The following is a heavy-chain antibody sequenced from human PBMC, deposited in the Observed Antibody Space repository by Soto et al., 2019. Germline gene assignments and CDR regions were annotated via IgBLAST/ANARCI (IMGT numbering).Heavy chain of an antibody. J-gene: IGHJ5*02. V-gene: IGHV4-59*01. D-gene: IGHD3-10*01. CDR2: IYYSGST. CDR1: GGSISNYY. Sequence: SETLSLTCTVSGGSISNYYWSWIRQPPGKGLEWIGYIYYSGSTNYNPSLKSRVTMSADTSKNQLSLKLTSVTAADTAVYYCARESAGSGKNNWFDPWGQGTLVTVSS. CDR3: ARESAGSGKNNWFDP.